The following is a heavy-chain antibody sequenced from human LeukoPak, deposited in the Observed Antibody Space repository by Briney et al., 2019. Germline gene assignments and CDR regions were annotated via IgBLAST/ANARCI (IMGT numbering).Heavy chain of an antibody. V-gene: IGHV4-39*01. J-gene: IGHJ4*02. D-gene: IGHD3/OR15-3a*01. CDR3: ARPELGFLDLVIED. CDR1: GGSISSSSYY. CDR2: IYYSGST. Sequence: SETLSLTCTVSGGSISSSSYYWGWIRQPPGKGLEWIGSIYYSGSTYYNPSLKSRVTISVDTSKNQFSLKLSSVTAADTAVYYCARPELGFLDLVIEDRGQGTLVTVSS.